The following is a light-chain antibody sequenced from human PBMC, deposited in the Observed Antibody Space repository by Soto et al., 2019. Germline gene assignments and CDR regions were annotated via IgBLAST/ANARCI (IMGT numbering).Light chain of an antibody. Sequence: QSALTQPRSVSGSPGQSVTISCTGTSSDVGGYNYASWYQQHPGKAPKLMIYDVSKRPSGVPDRFSGSKSGSTASLTISGLQAEDEADYFCCSYAGSYTYVFGTGTKVTVL. CDR2: DVS. J-gene: IGLJ1*01. CDR3: CSYAGSYTYV. V-gene: IGLV2-11*01. CDR1: SSDVGGYNY.